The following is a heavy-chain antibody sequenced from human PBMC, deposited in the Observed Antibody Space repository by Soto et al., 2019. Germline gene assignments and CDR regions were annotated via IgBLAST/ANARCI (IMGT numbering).Heavy chain of an antibody. CDR2: IYSGGST. Sequence: EVQLVESGGGLIQPGGSLRLSCAVSGFTVSSNYMSWVRQAPGKGLEWVSVIYSGGSTYYAESVKGRFTISRDNSKSTLYLQMSRLRAEDTAVYYCARHITMDPLLVYWGQGTLVTVSS. V-gene: IGHV3-53*01. J-gene: IGHJ4*02. D-gene: IGHD3-10*01. CDR3: ARHITMDPLLVY. CDR1: GFTVSSNY.